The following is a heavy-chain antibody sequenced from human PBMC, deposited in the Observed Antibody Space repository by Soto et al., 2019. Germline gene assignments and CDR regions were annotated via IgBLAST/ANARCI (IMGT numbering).Heavy chain of an antibody. CDR3: ARGGLYGDLPGWTGDAFDL. Sequence: GALRGSCVDPGFACSSYNINWVRQAPGKGLEWVSSISPTGTFMHSADSLKDRFSISRDNAENSLYLQMNSLRAEDTAVYYCARGGLYGDLPGWTGDAFDLWGQGTMVTVS. V-gene: IGHV3-21*01. J-gene: IGHJ3*01. CDR2: ISPTGTFM. CDR1: GFACSSYN. D-gene: IGHD4-17*01.